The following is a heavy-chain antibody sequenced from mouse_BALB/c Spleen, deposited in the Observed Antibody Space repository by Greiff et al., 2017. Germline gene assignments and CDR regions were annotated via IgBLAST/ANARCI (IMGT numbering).Heavy chain of an antibody. Sequence: EVQLQQSGAELVRSGASVKLSCTASGFNIKDYYMHWVKQRPEQGLEWIGWIDPENGDTEYAPKFPGKATMTADTSSNTAYLQLSSLTSEDTAVSYCNAWGSFSYSGNSPEFAYWGQGTLVTVSA. J-gene: IGHJ3*01. CDR2: IDPENGDT. D-gene: IGHD2-10*01. CDR1: GFNIKDYY. V-gene: IGHV14-4*02. CDR3: NAWGSFSYSGNSPEFAY.